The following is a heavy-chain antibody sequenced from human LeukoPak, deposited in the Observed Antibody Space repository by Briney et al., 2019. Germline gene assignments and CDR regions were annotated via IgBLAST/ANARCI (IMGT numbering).Heavy chain of an antibody. J-gene: IGHJ5*02. CDR3: ARLTYSCSGRSCYSTFDP. V-gene: IGHV2-5*02. Sequence: SGPTLVKPTQTLTLTCTFSGFSLTTSGVGVGWIRQPPGKALEWLALIYWDDDKRYSPSLRSRLTISKDTSKNLVVLTMTNMDPVDTGTYYCARLTYSCSGRSCYSTFDPWGQGSLVSVSS. CDR1: GFSLTTSGVG. CDR2: IYWDDDK. D-gene: IGHD2-15*01.